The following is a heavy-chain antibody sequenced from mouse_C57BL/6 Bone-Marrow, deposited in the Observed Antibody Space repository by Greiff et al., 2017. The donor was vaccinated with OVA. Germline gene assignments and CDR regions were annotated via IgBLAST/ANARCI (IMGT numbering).Heavy chain of an antibody. CDR3: ARAGDYDGYWYFDV. CDR1: GYAFTNYL. Sequence: VQLQQSGAELVRPGTSVKVSCKASGYAFTNYLIEWVKQRPGQGLEWIGVINPGSGGTNYNEKFKGKATLTADKSSSTAYMQLSSLTSEDSAVYFCARAGDYDGYWYFDVWGTGTTVTVSS. D-gene: IGHD2-4*01. CDR2: INPGSGGT. V-gene: IGHV1-54*01. J-gene: IGHJ1*03.